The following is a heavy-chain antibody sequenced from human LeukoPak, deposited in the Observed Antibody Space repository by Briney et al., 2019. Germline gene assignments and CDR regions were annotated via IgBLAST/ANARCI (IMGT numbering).Heavy chain of an antibody. D-gene: IGHD6-19*01. J-gene: IGHJ4*02. CDR3: AQTTGWPGFDF. CDR1: GASTSSRY. Sequence: SETLSLTCSASGASTSSRYWSWIRQSPGRTLEWIGHIYNGRNTKYNPSLTSRVTISVDTPKNQFSLRMTSVTAADTAIYYCAQTTGWPGFDFWGPGALVTVSS. CDR2: IYNGRNT. V-gene: IGHV4-59*08.